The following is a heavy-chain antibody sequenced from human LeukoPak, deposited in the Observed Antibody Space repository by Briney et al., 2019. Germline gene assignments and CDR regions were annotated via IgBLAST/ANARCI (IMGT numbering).Heavy chain of an antibody. Sequence: GGSLRLSCTASGFTFIKGWMSWVRQAPGKGLEWVVRVKSKSDGETIDYGAPVKGRLTISRDDSKNTLYLQMNSLKTEDTAVYYCTTRTYNWNDEEFDYWGQGTLVTVSS. CDR1: GFTFIKGW. V-gene: IGHV3-15*01. J-gene: IGHJ4*02. D-gene: IGHD1-20*01. CDR2: VKSKSDGETI. CDR3: TTRTYNWNDEEFDY.